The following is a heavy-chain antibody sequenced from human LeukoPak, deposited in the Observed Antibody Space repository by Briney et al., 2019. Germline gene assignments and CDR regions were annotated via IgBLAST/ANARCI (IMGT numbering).Heavy chain of an antibody. D-gene: IGHD2-2*03. J-gene: IGHJ1*01. Sequence: GGSLRLSCAASGFTFSSYGMHWVRQAPGKGLEWVAFIRYDGSNKYYADSVKGRFTISRDNSKNTLYLQMNSLRAEDTAVYYCAKDLDIVVVPAAESYEYFQHWGQGTLVTVFS. CDR2: IRYDGSNK. CDR1: GFTFSSYG. V-gene: IGHV3-30*02. CDR3: AKDLDIVVVPAAESYEYFQH.